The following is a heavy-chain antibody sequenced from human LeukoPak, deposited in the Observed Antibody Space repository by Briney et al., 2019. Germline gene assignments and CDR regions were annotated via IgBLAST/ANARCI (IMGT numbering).Heavy chain of an antibody. CDR1: GFTFGSYA. Sequence: GGSLRLSCAASGFTFGSYAMGWVRRAPEKGLEWVSAISSSGASKYYADSVKGRFTISRDNSKNTLYLQMNSLRAEDTAVYYCARDSPYSDYLIGGAFNIWGQGTMVTVSS. V-gene: IGHV3-23*01. CDR3: ARDSPYSDYLIGGAFNI. CDR2: ISSSGASK. D-gene: IGHD4-11*01. J-gene: IGHJ3*02.